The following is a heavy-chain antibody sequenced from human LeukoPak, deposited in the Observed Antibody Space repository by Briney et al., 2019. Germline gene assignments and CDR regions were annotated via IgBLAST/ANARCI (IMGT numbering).Heavy chain of an antibody. CDR1: GFTFRGYA. CDR3: AKGSRHIYDAFVF. D-gene: IGHD2-21*01. Sequence: GGSLRLSCVASGFTFRGYAMSWVRQAPGKGLEWVSTISYTGDTASYADSVKGRFTVSRDNSKDTVFLQMNSLRAEDTAVFYCAKGSRHIYDAFVFWGQGTMVTVSS. J-gene: IGHJ3*01. V-gene: IGHV3-23*01. CDR2: ISYTGDTA.